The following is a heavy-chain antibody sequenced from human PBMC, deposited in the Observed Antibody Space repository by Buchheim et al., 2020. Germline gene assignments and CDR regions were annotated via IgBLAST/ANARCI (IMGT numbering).Heavy chain of an antibody. V-gene: IGHV3-11*01. CDR3: ARGGRRYFDY. CDR1: GFTFSDYY. J-gene: IGHJ4*02. CDR2: IRSSGSLI. D-gene: IGHD2-15*01. Sequence: VQLLESGGGLVKPGGPLRLSCAAPGFTFSDYYMSWLRQAPGKGLEWVSYIRSSGSLIYYADSSKCRFTISRDNAKNSLYLQMNRLRAEDTAVYYCARGGRRYFDYWGQGTL.